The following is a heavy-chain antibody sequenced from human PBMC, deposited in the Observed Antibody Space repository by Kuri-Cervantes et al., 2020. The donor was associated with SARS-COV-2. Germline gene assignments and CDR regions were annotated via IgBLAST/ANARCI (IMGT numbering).Heavy chain of an antibody. CDR1: GFTFSTYR. CDR3: ARALVVTDAFDI. J-gene: IGHJ3*02. V-gene: IGHV3-30*03. CDR2: ISFDESDK. Sequence: GGSLRLSCAASGFTFSTYRMHWVRQAPGKGLEWVSVISFDESDKDYADSVKGRFTISRDNSKNTLYLQMNSLRAEDTAAYYCARALVVTDAFDIWGQGTMVTVSS. D-gene: IGHD3-22*01.